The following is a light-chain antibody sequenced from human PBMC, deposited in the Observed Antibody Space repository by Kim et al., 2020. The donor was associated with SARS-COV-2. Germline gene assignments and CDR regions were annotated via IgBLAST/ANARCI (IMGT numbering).Light chain of an antibody. CDR1: SLRSYY. CDR3: TSRYSSGNHLE. CDR2: GKN. V-gene: IGLV3-19*01. Sequence: SSELTQDPAVSVALGQTVRITCQGDSLRSYYASWYQQKPGQAPVLVIYGKNNRPSGIPDRFSGSSSGNTASLTITGAQAEDEADYYCTSRYSSGNHLEFG. J-gene: IGLJ3*02.